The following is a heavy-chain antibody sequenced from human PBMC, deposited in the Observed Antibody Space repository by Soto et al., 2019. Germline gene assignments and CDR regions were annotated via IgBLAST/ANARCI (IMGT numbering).Heavy chain of an antibody. J-gene: IGHJ2*01. CDR1: GYVFSGFY. CDR2: INPNNGRT. Sequence: ASVKVSCKASGYVFSGFYIHWVRQAPGQGLEWMGWINPNNGRTDYGQKFEGRVSMTSDTSISTAYMELYTLRFDDTAVYYCTRQGNRDDYDYWYFDVWGRGTLVTVSS. D-gene: IGHD4-17*01. CDR3: TRQGNRDDYDYWYFDV. V-gene: IGHV1-2*02.